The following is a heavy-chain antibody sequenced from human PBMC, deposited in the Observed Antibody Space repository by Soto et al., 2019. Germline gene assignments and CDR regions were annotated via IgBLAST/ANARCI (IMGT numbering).Heavy chain of an antibody. Sequence: GGSLRLSCAASGFTFSNAWMNWVRQAPGKGLEWVGRIKSKTDGGTTDYAAPVKGRFTISRDDSKNTLYLQMNSLKTEDTAVYYCTLGYCSGGSCPFDYWGQGTLVTVSS. CDR3: TLGYCSGGSCPFDY. V-gene: IGHV3-15*07. D-gene: IGHD2-15*01. CDR2: IKSKTDGGTT. CDR1: GFTFSNAW. J-gene: IGHJ4*02.